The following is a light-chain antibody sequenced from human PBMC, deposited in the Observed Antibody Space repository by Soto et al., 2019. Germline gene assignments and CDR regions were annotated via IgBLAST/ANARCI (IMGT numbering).Light chain of an antibody. J-gene: IGKJ5*01. Sequence: DIQVTPSPSTLSASVGDRVTITCGASQSIGTWLAWYQQKPGKAPKLLIFDASTLESGVPSRFSGSGSGTDFTLTISSLQPDDFATYYCQQYSDSSGAFGQGTRLEIK. V-gene: IGKV1-5*01. CDR1: QSIGTW. CDR3: QQYSDSSGA. CDR2: DAS.